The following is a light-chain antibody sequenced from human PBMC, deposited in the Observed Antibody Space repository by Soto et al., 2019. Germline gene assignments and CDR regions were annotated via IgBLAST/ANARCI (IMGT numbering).Light chain of an antibody. CDR1: QSINSF. CDR2: GAS. J-gene: IGKJ1*01. CDR3: QQYGGSPRT. V-gene: IGKV3-20*01. Sequence: EIVLTHSPGTLSLSPGEGATLSCRASQSINSFLAWYQQRRGQAPRLLIHGASNRATGIPDRFSGSGSGTDFTLTISRLEPEDFAVYYCQQYGGSPRTFGQGTKVDI.